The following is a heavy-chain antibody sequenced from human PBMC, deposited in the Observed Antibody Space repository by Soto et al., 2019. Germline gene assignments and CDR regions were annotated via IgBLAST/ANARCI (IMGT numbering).Heavy chain of an antibody. Sequence: EVQLVESGGGLVQPGGSLRLSCTASGFIVSDTYVSWVRQAPGKGLEWVSVISNRGDTHYADSVRGRFSLSRDISDNTFHLQMNNLRVEDTAVYYCAREPRYCRGGSCSITGDAYDIWGQGTMVTVSS. CDR3: AREPRYCRGGSCSITGDAYDI. CDR1: GFIVSDTY. CDR2: ISNRGDT. D-gene: IGHD2-15*01. V-gene: IGHV3-66*01. J-gene: IGHJ3*02.